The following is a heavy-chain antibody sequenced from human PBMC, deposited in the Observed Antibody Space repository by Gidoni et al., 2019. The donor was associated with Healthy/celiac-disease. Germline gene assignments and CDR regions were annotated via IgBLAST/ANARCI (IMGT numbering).Heavy chain of an antibody. Sequence: QVQLVQSGAEVKKPGSSVKVSCKASGGTFSSYAISWVRQAPGQGLEWMGGIIPIFGTANYAQKFQGRVTITADESTSTAYMELSSLRSEDTAVYYCARSREEELLGKKIVLMVYENPNWFDPWGQGTLVTVSS. J-gene: IGHJ5*02. D-gene: IGHD2-8*01. CDR1: GGTFSSYA. V-gene: IGHV1-69*01. CDR2: IIPIFGTA. CDR3: ARSREEELLGKKIVLMVYENPNWFDP.